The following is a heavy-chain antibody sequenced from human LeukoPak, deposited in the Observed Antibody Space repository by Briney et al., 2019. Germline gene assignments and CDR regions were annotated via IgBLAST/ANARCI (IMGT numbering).Heavy chain of an antibody. V-gene: IGHV4-4*07. D-gene: IGHD1-26*01. Sequence: SETLSLTCTVSGGSISSYYWNWIRQPAGKGLEWIGRIYTGGSTNYNPSLKSRVTMSVDTSKNQSSLKLSSVTAADTAVYYCAGASRLGSYYYYYMDVWGKGTTVTVSS. CDR1: GGSISSYY. CDR2: IYTGGST. CDR3: AGASRLGSYYYYYMDV. J-gene: IGHJ6*03.